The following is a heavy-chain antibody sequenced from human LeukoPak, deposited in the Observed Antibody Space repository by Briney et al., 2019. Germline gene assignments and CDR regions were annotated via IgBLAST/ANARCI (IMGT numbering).Heavy chain of an antibody. CDR3: ASNYGDYGLAGIKLDY. V-gene: IGHV4-30-4*08. J-gene: IGHJ4*02. CDR2: IYYSGST. D-gene: IGHD4-17*01. CDR1: GGSISSGDYY. Sequence: SETLSLTCTVSGGSISSGDYYWSWIRQPPGKGLEWIGYIYYSGSTYYSPSLKSRVTISVDTSKNQFSLKLSSVTAADTAVYYCASNYGDYGLAGIKLDYWGQGTLVTVSS.